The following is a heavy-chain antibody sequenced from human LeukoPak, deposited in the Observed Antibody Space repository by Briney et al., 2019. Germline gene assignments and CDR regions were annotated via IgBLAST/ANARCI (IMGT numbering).Heavy chain of an antibody. J-gene: IGHJ3*02. CDR3: ARDRSAWGISDAFDI. V-gene: IGHV1-18*01. CDR2: ISAYNGNT. Sequence: RRASVKVSCKASGYTFPSYVISWVRQAPGQGLEWMVWISAYNGNTNYAQKLQGRVTMTTDTSTSTVYMELRSLRSDDTAVYYCARDRSAWGISDAFDIWGQGTMVTVSS. D-gene: IGHD1-26*01. CDR1: GYTFPSYV.